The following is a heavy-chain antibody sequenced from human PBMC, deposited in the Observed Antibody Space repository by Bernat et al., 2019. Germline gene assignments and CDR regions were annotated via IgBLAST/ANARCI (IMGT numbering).Heavy chain of an antibody. Sequence: QVQLVQSGTEVKKPGASVKVSCKASGYTFTNYAMHWVRQAPGQGLEWMGWISAGNGKTKYSQKFQGRVTSARDTSASTAYMELSSLRSEDTAVYYCARDLVVAATDTYWYFDLWGRGTLVTVSS. J-gene: IGHJ2*01. CDR3: ARDLVVAATDTYWYFDL. CDR2: ISAGNGKT. V-gene: IGHV1-3*01. CDR1: GYTFTNYA. D-gene: IGHD2-15*01.